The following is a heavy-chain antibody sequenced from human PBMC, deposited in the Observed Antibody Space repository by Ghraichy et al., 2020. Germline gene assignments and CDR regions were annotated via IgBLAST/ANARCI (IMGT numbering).Heavy chain of an antibody. CDR3: ASAAMMTTVTTDYYYGMDV. J-gene: IGHJ6*02. V-gene: IGHV3-74*01. D-gene: IGHD4-11*01. CDR2: INSDGSST. Sequence: GGSLRLSCAASGFTFSSYWMHWVRQAPGKGLVWVSRINSDGSSTSYADSVKGRFTISRDNAKNTLYLQMNSLRAEDKAVYYCASAAMMTTVTTDYYYGMDVWGQGTTVTVSS. CDR1: GFTFSSYW.